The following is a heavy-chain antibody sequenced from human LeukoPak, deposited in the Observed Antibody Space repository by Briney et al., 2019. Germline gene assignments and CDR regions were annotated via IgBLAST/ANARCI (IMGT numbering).Heavy chain of an antibody. D-gene: IGHD3-10*01. CDR1: GGSISSYY. J-gene: IGHJ4*02. V-gene: IGHV4-4*07. CDR3: AREAVHYGSGSHDY. CDR2: MHSSGST. Sequence: PSETLSLTCTVSGGSISSYYWSWIRQPAGKGLEWIGRMHSSGSTKYNPSIKSRVTMSLDTSKNQFSLKVDSVTAADTAMYYCAREAVHYGSGSHDYWGQGTLVAVSS.